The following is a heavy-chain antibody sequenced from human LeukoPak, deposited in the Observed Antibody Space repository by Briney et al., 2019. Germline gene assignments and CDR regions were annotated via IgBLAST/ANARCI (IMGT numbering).Heavy chain of an antibody. Sequence: GRSLRLSCAASGFTFSSYAMSWVRQAPGKGLEWVSAISGSGGSTYYADSVKGRFTISRDNSKNTLYLQMNSLRAEDTAVYYCAKDFIVVVVAATRLDYWGQGTLVTVSS. D-gene: IGHD2-15*01. J-gene: IGHJ4*02. CDR2: ISGSGGST. CDR1: GFTFSSYA. V-gene: IGHV3-23*01. CDR3: AKDFIVVVVAATRLDY.